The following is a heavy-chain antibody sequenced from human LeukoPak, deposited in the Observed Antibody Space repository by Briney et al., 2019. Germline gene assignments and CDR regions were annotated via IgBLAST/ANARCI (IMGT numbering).Heavy chain of an antibody. D-gene: IGHD3-22*01. CDR3: ARGYRYYDSSGYSYYFDY. CDR1: GGSMTNYY. J-gene: IGHJ4*02. Sequence: SETLSLTCTVSGGSMTNYYWTWIRQPPGKGLEWIGYIYYGGSTHYNPSLKSRVTISVDTSKNQFSLKLSSVTAADTAVYYCARGYRYYDSSGYSYYFDYWGQGTLVTVSS. CDR2: IYYGGST. V-gene: IGHV4-59*08.